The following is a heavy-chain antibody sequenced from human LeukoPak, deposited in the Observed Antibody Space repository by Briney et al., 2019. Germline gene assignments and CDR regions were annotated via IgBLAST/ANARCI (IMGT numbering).Heavy chain of an antibody. CDR1: GYTFTSYY. V-gene: IGHV1-46*01. J-gene: IGHJ2*01. CDR3: ARGRGSSSSGEHFDL. Sequence: ASVKASCKASGYTFTSYYMHWVRQAPGQGLEWMGIINPSGGSTSYAQKFQGRVTLTRDTSTSTVYMELSSLRSEDTAVYYCARGRGSSSSGEHFDLWGRGTLVTVSS. CDR2: INPSGGST. D-gene: IGHD6-13*01.